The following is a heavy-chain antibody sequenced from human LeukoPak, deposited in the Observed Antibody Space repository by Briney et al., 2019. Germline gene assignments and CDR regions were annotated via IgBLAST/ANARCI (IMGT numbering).Heavy chain of an antibody. Sequence: SETLCLTCTASGVSISSYSWSWMRQPAGKGLEWIGRIYPRESPNYNPSLKSRVIMSVDKSKNQFSLKLRSVTAADTAVYYCAREWHHVFDYWGQGNLVTVSS. D-gene: IGHD5-12*01. CDR3: AREWHHVFDY. V-gene: IGHV4-4*07. CDR1: GVSISSYS. CDR2: IYPRESP. J-gene: IGHJ4*02.